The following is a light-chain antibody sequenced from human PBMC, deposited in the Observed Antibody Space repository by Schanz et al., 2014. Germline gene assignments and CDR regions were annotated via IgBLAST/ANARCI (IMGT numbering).Light chain of an antibody. CDR2: DAS. V-gene: IGKV3D-20*02. CDR3: QQRFIWPT. Sequence: EIVLTQSPGTLSLSPGERATLSCRASQSVSSSYLAWYQQKPGQAPRLLISDASNRATGTPARFSGSGSGTDFTLTISSLEPEDFAVYYCQQRFIWPTFGQGTKLEIK. CDR1: QSVSSSY. J-gene: IGKJ2*01.